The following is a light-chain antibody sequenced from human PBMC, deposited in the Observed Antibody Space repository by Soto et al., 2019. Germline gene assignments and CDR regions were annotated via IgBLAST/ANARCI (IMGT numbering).Light chain of an antibody. CDR2: EVT. J-gene: IGLJ1*01. V-gene: IGLV2-14*01. Sequence: QSVLTQPASVSGSPGQSITISCTGTSSDVGAYNFVSWYQQHPGTVPKLLIYEVTNRPSGVSHRFSGSKSGNTASLTISGLQDEDEAAYSRNSYTTTSTYVFGTGTKVTV. CDR1: SSDVGAYNF. CDR3: NSYTTTSTYV.